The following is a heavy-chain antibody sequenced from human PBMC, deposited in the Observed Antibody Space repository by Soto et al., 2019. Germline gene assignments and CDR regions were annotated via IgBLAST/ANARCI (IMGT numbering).Heavy chain of an antibody. CDR1: GYTFTSYG. CDR2: ISAYNGNT. CDR3: ARDLYLYVFWSGFHPWWFDP. D-gene: IGHD3-3*01. V-gene: IGHV1-18*01. J-gene: IGHJ5*02. Sequence: ASVKVSCKASGYTFTSYGISWVRQAPGQGLEWMGWISAYNGNTNYAQKLQGRVTMTTDTSTSTAYMELRSLRSDDTAVYYCARDLYLYVFWSGFHPWWFDPWGQGTLVTVS.